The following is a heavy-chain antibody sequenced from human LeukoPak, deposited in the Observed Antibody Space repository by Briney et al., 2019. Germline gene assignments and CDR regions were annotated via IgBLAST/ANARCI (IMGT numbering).Heavy chain of an antibody. D-gene: IGHD4-17*01. CDR3: TRDPLYGALDS. V-gene: IGHV3-7*01. Sequence: GGSLRLSCVASGFTFGSYWMTWVRQAPGKGLEWVAHIQPDGSQGLYVDSVKGRFIISRDNAKKSLYLQMNSLRAEDTAVYYCTRDPLYGALDSWGQGTLVTVSS. CDR1: GFTFGSYW. CDR2: IQPDGSQG. J-gene: IGHJ4*02.